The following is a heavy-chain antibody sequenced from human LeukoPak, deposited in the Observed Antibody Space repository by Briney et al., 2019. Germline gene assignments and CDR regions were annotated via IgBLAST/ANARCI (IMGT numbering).Heavy chain of an antibody. D-gene: IGHD6-19*01. J-gene: IGHJ4*02. CDR2: IIRIFGTA. CDR1: VGTFISYA. V-gene: IGHV1-69*05. CDR3: ARFTSGWYVY. Sequence: SVKVSCKASVGTFISYAISWVRQAPGQGLEWMGGIIRIFGTANYAQKFQGRVTITTDESTSTAYMELSSLRSEDTAAYYCARFTSGWYVYWGQGTLVTVSS.